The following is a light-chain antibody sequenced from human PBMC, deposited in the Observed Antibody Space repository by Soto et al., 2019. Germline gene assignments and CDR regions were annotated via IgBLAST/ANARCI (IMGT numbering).Light chain of an antibody. Sequence: QSALTQPPSASGTPGQRVTISCSGSRSNIAGNAVHWYQHLPGTAPKLLIYGDTSRPSGVPDRFSGSKSGASASLAITGLQAEDEADYYCQSYDSSLSGSVFGTGTQLTVL. CDR3: QSYDSSLSGSV. J-gene: IGLJ1*01. CDR1: RSNIAGNA. V-gene: IGLV1-40*01. CDR2: GDT.